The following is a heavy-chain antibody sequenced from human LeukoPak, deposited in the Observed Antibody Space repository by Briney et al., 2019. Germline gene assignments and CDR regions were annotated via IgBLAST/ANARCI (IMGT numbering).Heavy chain of an antibody. V-gene: IGHV3-11*01. J-gene: IGHJ2*01. CDR1: GFTFSDYY. CDR2: ISSSGSTI. D-gene: IGHD3-22*01. Sequence: GGSLRLSCAASGFTFSDYYMSWIRQAPGKGLEWVSYISSSGSTIYYADSVKGRFTISRDNAKNSLYLQMNSLRAEDTALYYCAKDGDSSGYYNDWYFDLWGRGTLVTVSS. CDR3: AKDGDSSGYYNDWYFDL.